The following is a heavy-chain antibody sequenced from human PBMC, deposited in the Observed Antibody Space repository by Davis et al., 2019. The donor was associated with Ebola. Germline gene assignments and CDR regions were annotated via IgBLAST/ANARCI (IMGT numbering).Heavy chain of an antibody. CDR2: MNPNSGNT. CDR1: GYTFTSYD. J-gene: IGHJ4*02. CDR3: ARGAAYCGGDCYSFDY. D-gene: IGHD2-21*02. Sequence: ASVKVSCKASGYTFTSYDINWVRQATGQGLEWMGWMNPNSGNTGYAQKFQGRVTMTRNTSISTAYMELSSLRSEDTAVYYCARGAAYCGGDCYSFDYWGQGTLVTVSS. V-gene: IGHV1-8*01.